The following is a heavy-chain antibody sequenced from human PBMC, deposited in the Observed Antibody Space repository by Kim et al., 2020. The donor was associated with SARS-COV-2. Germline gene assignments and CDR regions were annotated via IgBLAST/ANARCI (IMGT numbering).Heavy chain of an antibody. J-gene: IGHJ6*02. D-gene: IGHD1-26*01. CDR1: GFTFSSHD. CDR2: IGADGDT. CDR3: VRDLSGSNYYYGMDV. V-gene: IGHV3-13*01. Sequence: GGSLRLSCAASGFTFSSHDMHWVRQATGKGLEWVSGIGADGDTYYLGSVRGRFTISRENAKNSLYLQMNSLTVGDTAVFYCVRDLSGSNYYYGMDVWRQG.